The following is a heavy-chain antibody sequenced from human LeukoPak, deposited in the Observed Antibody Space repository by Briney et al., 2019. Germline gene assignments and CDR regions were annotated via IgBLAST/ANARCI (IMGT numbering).Heavy chain of an antibody. J-gene: IGHJ3*02. CDR3: AKDFWWELLPGGAFDI. CDR1: GFTFNNYN. V-gene: IGHV3-21*04. CDR2: ITSSGTYI. D-gene: IGHD1-26*01. Sequence: GGSLRLSCATSGFTFNNYNMNWVRQAPGRALEWVSSITSSGTYIFYADSVKGRFTISRDNSKNTLYLQMNSLRAEDTAVYYCAKDFWWELLPGGAFDIWGQGTMVTVSS.